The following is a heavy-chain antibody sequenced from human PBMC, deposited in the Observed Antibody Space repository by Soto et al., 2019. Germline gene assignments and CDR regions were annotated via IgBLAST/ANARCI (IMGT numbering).Heavy chain of an antibody. Sequence: GASVKVSCKASGYTFTRYIIHWVRQAPGQRLAWMGWINAGNGDTQYSQKFQDRVTITRDTSASTVYMELSSLRSEDTALYYCASSYSNYALIDYYYYGMDVWGQGTTVTVSS. J-gene: IGHJ6*02. D-gene: IGHD4-4*01. CDR1: GYTFTRYI. CDR2: INAGNGDT. CDR3: ASSYSNYALIDYYYYGMDV. V-gene: IGHV1-3*01.